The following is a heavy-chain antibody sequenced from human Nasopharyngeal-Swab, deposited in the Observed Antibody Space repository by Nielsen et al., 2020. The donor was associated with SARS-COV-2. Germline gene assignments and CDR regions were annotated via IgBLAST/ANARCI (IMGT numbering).Heavy chain of an antibody. Sequence: ASVKVSCKVSGYTLTELSMHWWRQAPGKGLEWMGGFDPEDGETIYAQKFQGRVTMTEDTSTDTAYMELSSLRSEDTAVYYCATGPAAGKGGWFDPWGQGTLVTVSS. D-gene: IGHD6-13*01. CDR2: FDPEDGET. CDR1: GYTLTELS. J-gene: IGHJ5*02. V-gene: IGHV1-24*01. CDR3: ATGPAAGKGGWFDP.